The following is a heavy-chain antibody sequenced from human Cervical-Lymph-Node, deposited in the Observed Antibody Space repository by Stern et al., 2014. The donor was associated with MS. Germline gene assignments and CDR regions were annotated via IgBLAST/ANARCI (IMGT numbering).Heavy chain of an antibody. V-gene: IGHV1-24*01. CDR2: FDPEDGET. CDR3: ATDRDDFRSGYSAPTKGYGLDV. D-gene: IGHD3-3*01. Sequence: QDQLVQSGAEVKKPGASVKVSCKVSGYTLTELSMHWVRQAPGKGLEWMGGFDPEDGETIYAQKFQGRVTMTEDTSPDTAYMELSSLRSEDTAVYYCATDRDDFRSGYSAPTKGYGLDVWGQGTTVTVTS. CDR1: GYTLTELS. J-gene: IGHJ6*02.